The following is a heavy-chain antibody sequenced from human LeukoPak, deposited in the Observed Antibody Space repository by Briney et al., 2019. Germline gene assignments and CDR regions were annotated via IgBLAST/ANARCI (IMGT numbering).Heavy chain of an antibody. V-gene: IGHV6-1*01. J-gene: IGHJ5*02. D-gene: IGHD2-21*01. CDR2: TYYRSKWYN. Sequence: SQTLSLTCAISGDSVSSNSAAWNWIRQSSSRGLEWLGRTYYRSKWYNDYAVSVKSRITVNPDTSKNQFSLQLNSVTPEDTAVYYCAREQRGAVAPEVWFDPWGQGTLVTVSS. CDR3: AREQRGAVAPEVWFDP. CDR1: GDSVSSNSAA.